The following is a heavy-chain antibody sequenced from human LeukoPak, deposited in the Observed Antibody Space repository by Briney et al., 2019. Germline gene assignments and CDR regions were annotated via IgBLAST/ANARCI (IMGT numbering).Heavy chain of an antibody. CDR3: AKWGLLWFGSYFDY. CDR2: ISGSGGST. CDR1: GFTFSSYA. Sequence: GGSLRLSCAASGFTFSSYAMSWVRQAPGKGLEWVSAISGSGGSTYYADSANGRFTISRDNSKNTLYLQMNSLRAEDTAVYYCAKWGLLWFGSYFDYWGQGTLVTVSS. D-gene: IGHD3-10*01. J-gene: IGHJ4*02. V-gene: IGHV3-23*01.